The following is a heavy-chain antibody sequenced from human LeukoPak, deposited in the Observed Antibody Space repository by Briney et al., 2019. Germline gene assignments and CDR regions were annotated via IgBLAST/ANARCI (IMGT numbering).Heavy chain of an antibody. Sequence: SQTLSLTCAISGDSVSSNSAAWNWIRQSPSRGLERLGRTYYRSKWYNDYAVSVKSRITINPDTSKNQFSLQLNSVTPEDTAVYYCARDRRSGYSYGFQPYNWFDPWGQGTLVTVSS. CDR1: GDSVSSNSAA. J-gene: IGHJ5*02. CDR2: TYYRSKWYN. V-gene: IGHV6-1*01. D-gene: IGHD5-18*01. CDR3: ARDRRSGYSYGFQPYNWFDP.